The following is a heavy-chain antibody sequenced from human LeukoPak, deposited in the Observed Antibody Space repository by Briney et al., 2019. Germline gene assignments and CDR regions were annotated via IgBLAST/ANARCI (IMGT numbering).Heavy chain of an antibody. V-gene: IGHV3-74*01. D-gene: IGHD6-19*01. CDR1: GFTYSSYW. CDR3: ARPRISCWDI. Sequence: PGGSLSLFCAVSGFTYSSYWMQWVRHAPGKALVGVSRNNSDGSSTSYAEYVKCRFTISKDKDTISVFLQINSLRAEDMAVYYSARPRISCWDIWGQGTRVTVSS. CDR2: NNSDGSST. J-gene: IGHJ3*02.